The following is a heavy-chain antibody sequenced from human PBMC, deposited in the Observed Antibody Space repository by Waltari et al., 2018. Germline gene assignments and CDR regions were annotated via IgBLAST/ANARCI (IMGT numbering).Heavy chain of an antibody. CDR3: AREYSSSSMDV. CDR2: IKKDGSEK. CDR1: GFTFSSYW. V-gene: IGHV3-7*01. D-gene: IGHD6-6*01. Sequence: EVQLVESGGGLVQPGGSLRLSCAASGFTFSSYWMSWVRQAPGKGLEWVANIKKDGSEKYYVDSVKGRVTISRDNAKNSLYLQMNSLRAEDTAVYYCAREYSSSSMDVWGQGTTVTVSS. J-gene: IGHJ6*02.